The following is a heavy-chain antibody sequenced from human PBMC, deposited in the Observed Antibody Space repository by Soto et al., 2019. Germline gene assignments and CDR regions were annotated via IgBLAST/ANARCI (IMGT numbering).Heavy chain of an antibody. CDR2: INRDGSSP. J-gene: IGHJ4*02. V-gene: IGHV3-74*01. Sequence: GGSLRLSCAASGFTFSNYWMHWVRQVPGKGPVWVSRINRDGSSPNYADSVQGRFSISRDNVKNMVYLQMRSLRAEDTAVYYFAREYGDSILPLDYWGQGALVTVSS. CDR3: AREYGDSILPLDY. D-gene: IGHD2-21*02. CDR1: GFTFSNYW.